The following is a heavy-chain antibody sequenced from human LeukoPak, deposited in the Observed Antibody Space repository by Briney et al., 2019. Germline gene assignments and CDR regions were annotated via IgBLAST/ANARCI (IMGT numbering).Heavy chain of an antibody. V-gene: IGHV5-51*01. D-gene: IGHD5-24*01. CDR2: IDPGDSGA. Sequence: GESLKISCNSSGYIYTSYLIGWVRQVPGKGLEWMGIIDPGDSGARYSPSFQGQVTISADKSISTAYLPWSSLKASDTAMYYCATLGSRHGYNWGDLWGQGTLVSVSS. CDR1: GYIYTSYL. CDR3: ATLGSRHGYNWGDL. J-gene: IGHJ5*02.